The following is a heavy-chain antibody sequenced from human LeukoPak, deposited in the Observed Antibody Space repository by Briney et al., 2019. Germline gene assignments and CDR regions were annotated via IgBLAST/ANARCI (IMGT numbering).Heavy chain of an antibody. D-gene: IGHD5-24*01. CDR3: ARWGDGYNNY. V-gene: IGHV4-59*01. Sequence: SETLSLTCTVSGGSISSYYWSWIRQPPGKGLEWIGYIYYSGSTNYNPSLKSRVTIPVDTSKNQFSLKLSSVTAADTAVYYCARWGDGYNNYWGQGTLVTVSS. CDR2: IYYSGST. CDR1: GGSISSYY. J-gene: IGHJ4*02.